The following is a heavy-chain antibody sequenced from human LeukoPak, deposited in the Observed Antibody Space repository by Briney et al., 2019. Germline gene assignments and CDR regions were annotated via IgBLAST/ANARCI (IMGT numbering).Heavy chain of an antibody. V-gene: IGHV1-8*01. Sequence: ASVKVSCKASGYTFTSYDINWVRQASGQGLEWMGWMNPNSGNTASAQKFQGKVTMTTNTSISTAYMELTGLRSEDTAMYFCARKGLLGSGKPWFDPWGQGTLVTVSS. J-gene: IGHJ5*02. CDR2: MNPNSGNT. D-gene: IGHD2-15*01. CDR3: ARKGLLGSGKPWFDP. CDR1: GYTFTSYD.